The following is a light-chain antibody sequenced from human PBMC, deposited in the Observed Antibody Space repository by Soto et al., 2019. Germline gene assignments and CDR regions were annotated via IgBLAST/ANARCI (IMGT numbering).Light chain of an antibody. CDR3: HQYNILPRT. J-gene: IGKJ3*01. CDR1: QSVSSN. CDR2: GAS. V-gene: IGKV3-15*01. Sequence: EIVMTQSPATLSVSPGERATLSCRASQSVSSNVIWFQQKPGQAPRLLIFGASTRATGIPARFSGSGSGTEFTLTISSLQSEDFAVYYCHQYNILPRTFGPGTKVDIK.